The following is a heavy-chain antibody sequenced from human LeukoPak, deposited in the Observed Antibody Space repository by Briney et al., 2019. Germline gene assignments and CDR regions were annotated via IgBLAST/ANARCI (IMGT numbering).Heavy chain of an antibody. Sequence: SETLSLTCAVYGGSFSGYYWSWIRQPPGKGLEWIGEINHSGSTNYNPSLKSRVTISVDTSKNQFSLKLSSVTAADTAVYYCARAGGVDYYDSSGYYYGAAQFDYWGQGTLVTVSS. CDR1: GGSFSGYY. D-gene: IGHD3-22*01. CDR3: ARAGGVDYYDSSGYYYGAAQFDY. CDR2: INHSGST. V-gene: IGHV4-34*01. J-gene: IGHJ4*02.